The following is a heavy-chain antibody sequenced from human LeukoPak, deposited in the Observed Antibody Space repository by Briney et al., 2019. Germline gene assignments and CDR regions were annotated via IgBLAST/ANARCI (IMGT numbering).Heavy chain of an antibody. J-gene: IGHJ6*03. V-gene: IGHV3-30*02. CDR1: GFTFSSFG. CDR2: IRYDGSKK. Sequence: GGSLRLSCAASGFTFSSFGMHWVRQAPGKGLEWVAFIRYDGSKKYYADSVKGRFTFPRDNSKNTLYLQMNSLRAEDTAVYYCAKDTTGGYDEYYYYYLDVWGKGTTVTVSS. D-gene: IGHD5-12*01. CDR3: AKDTTGGYDEYYYYYLDV.